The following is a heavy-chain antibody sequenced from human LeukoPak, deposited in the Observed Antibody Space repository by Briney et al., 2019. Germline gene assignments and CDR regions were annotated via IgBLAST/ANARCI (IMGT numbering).Heavy chain of an antibody. CDR1: GGSISSYY. Sequence: PSETLSLTCTVSGGSISSYYWSWIRQPPGKGLEWIGYIYYSGSTNYNPSLKSRVTISVDTSKNQFSLKLSSVTAADTAVYYCARTYYHDTSGYYPGHYFDYWGQGTLVTVSS. D-gene: IGHD3-22*01. V-gene: IGHV4-59*08. CDR2: IYYSGST. CDR3: ARTYYHDTSGYYPGHYFDY. J-gene: IGHJ4*02.